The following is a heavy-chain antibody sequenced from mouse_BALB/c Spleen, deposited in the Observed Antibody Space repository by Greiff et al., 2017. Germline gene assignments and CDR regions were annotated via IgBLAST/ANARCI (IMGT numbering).Heavy chain of an antibody. CDR3: ARDGTGAMDY. D-gene: IGHD4-1*01. V-gene: IGHV5-17*02. J-gene: IGHJ4*01. CDR2: ISSGSSTI. Sequence: EVKLVESGGGLVQPGGSRKLSCAASGFTFSSFGMHWVRQAPEKGLEWVAYISSGSSTIYYADTVKGRFTISRDNPKNTLFLQMTSLRSEDTAMYYCARDGTGAMDYWGQGTSVTVSS. CDR1: GFTFSSFG.